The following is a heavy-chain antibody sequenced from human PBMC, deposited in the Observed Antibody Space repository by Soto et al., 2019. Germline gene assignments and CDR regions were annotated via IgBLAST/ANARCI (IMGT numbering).Heavy chain of an antibody. D-gene: IGHD6-13*01. CDR2: IWDDGSTK. J-gene: IGHJ4*02. CDR1: GFMFRSYA. V-gene: IGHV3-33*01. Sequence: QVQLVESGGGVVQSGRSLRLSCAASGFMFRSYAMHWVRQAPGKGLEWVAGIWDDGSTKYYGGSVKGRYSISRDNPQNMLDLQMNSLRAEDTAVYYCARVASSSSWHIPHFDQWGQGTLVTVSS. CDR3: ARVASSSSWHIPHFDQ.